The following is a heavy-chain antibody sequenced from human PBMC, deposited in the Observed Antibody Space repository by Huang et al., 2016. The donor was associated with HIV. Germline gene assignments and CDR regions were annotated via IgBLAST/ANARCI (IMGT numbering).Heavy chain of an antibody. V-gene: IGHV1-69*01. CDR3: ATVDYYDTSGPQRGYFDN. CDR1: GGSFRNFA. D-gene: IGHD3-22*01. Sequence: QVQLVQSGAEVKKPGSSVKVSCKASGGSFRNFAIGWVRQAPGQGREWMGGISPTLGTANYAQKFQGRVTISADESTSTAYMELSSLRSEDTAVYDCATVDYYDTSGPQRGYFDNWGQGTLVTVSS. CDR2: ISPTLGTA. J-gene: IGHJ4*02.